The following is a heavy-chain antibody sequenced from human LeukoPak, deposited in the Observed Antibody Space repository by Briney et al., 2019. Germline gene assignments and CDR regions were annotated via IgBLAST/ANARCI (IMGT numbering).Heavy chain of an antibody. Sequence: SETLSLTCTVSGGSISSGSYCWSWIRQPAGKGLEWIGYIYYSGSTNYNPSLKSRVTISVDTSKNQFSLKLSSVTAADTAVYYCARGATVTSYFGYWGQGTLVTVSS. D-gene: IGHD4-17*01. CDR2: IYYSGST. CDR1: GGSISSGSYC. V-gene: IGHV4-61*10. CDR3: ARGATVTSYFGY. J-gene: IGHJ4*02.